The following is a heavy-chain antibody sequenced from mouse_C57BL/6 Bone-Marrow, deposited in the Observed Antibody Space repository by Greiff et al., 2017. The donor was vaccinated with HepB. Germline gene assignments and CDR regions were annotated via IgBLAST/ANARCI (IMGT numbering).Heavy chain of an antibody. CDR1: GYTFTSYW. J-gene: IGHJ3*01. V-gene: IGHV1-74*01. CDR3: AIWDYDGSWFAY. Sequence: VQLQQPGAELVKPGASVKVSCKASGYTFTSYWMHWVKQRPGQGLEWIGRIHPSDSDTTYNQKFKGKATLTVDKASSTAYMQLSSLTAEDSAVYYCAIWDYDGSWFAYWGQGTLVTVSA. CDR2: IHPSDSDT. D-gene: IGHD2-4*01.